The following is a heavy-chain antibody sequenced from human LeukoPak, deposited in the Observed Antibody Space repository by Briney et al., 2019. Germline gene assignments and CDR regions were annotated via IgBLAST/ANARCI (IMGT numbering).Heavy chain of an antibody. CDR1: GFTFSSYW. CDR2: ISGSGGST. V-gene: IGHV3-23*01. Sequence: GGSLRLSCAASGFTFSSYWMHWVRQAPGKGLEWVSAISGSGGSTYYADSVKGRFTISRDNSKNTLYLQMNSLRAEDTAVYYCAKEEFNDILTGSSNWFDPWGQGTLVTVSS. CDR3: AKEEFNDILTGSSNWFDP. D-gene: IGHD3-9*01. J-gene: IGHJ5*02.